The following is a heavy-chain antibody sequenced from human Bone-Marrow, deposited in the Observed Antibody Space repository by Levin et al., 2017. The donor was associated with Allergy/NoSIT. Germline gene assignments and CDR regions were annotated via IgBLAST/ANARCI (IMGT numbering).Heavy chain of an antibody. J-gene: IGHJ4*02. Sequence: PGGSLRLSCKTSSDSFAKYWIGWVRQMPGKGLEWMGIIYPGDSDTRYNPSFQAQVTISADKSISTAYLHWSSLRTSDTATYYCAKGSDTSGYYFDFWGQGTLVTVSS. D-gene: IGHD3-22*01. CDR2: IYPGDSDT. CDR1: SDSFAKYW. CDR3: AKGSDTSGYYFDF. V-gene: IGHV5-51*01.